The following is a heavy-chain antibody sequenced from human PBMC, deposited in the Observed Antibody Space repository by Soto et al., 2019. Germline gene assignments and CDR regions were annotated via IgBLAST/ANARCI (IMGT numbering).Heavy chain of an antibody. CDR3: VPWASGYSSSWYPDRGGYNWFDP. D-gene: IGHD6-13*01. V-gene: IGHV3-7*01. J-gene: IGHJ5*02. CDR1: GFTFSSYW. CDR2: IKQDGSEK. Sequence: EVQLVESGGGLVQPGGSLRLSCAASGFTFSSYWMSWVRQAPGKGLEWVANIKQDGSEKYYVDSVKGRFTISRDNAKNSLYLQMNSLRAEDTAVYYCVPWASGYSSSWYPDRGGYNWFDPWGQGTLVTVSS.